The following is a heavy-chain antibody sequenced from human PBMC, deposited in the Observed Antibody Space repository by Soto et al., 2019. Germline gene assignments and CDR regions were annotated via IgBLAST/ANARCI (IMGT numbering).Heavy chain of an antibody. CDR2: TYYRSKWYN. J-gene: IGHJ6*02. D-gene: IGHD2-2*01. Sequence: PSQTLSLTCAISGDSVSSNSAAWNWIRQSPSRGLEWLGRTYYRSKWYNDYAVSVKSRITINPDTSKNQFSLQLNSVTPEDTAVYQGARCDCSSTGCVMDVWGQGTTVTVSS. CDR3: ARCDCSSTGCVMDV. V-gene: IGHV6-1*01. CDR1: GDSVSSNSAA.